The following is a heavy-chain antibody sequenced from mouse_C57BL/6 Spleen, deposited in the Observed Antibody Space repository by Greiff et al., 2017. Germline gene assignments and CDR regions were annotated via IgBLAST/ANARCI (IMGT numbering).Heavy chain of an antibody. D-gene: IGHD2-1*01. Sequence: QVQLQQPGAELVKPGASVKLSCKASGYTFTSYWMPWVKQRPGQGLEWIGEIDPSDSYTNYNQKFKGKATLTVDTSSSTAYMQLSSLTSEDSAVYYCARWGGNYDWGQGTTLTVSS. V-gene: IGHV1-50*01. CDR3: ARWGGNYD. CDR2: IDPSDSYT. CDR1: GYTFTSYW. J-gene: IGHJ2*01.